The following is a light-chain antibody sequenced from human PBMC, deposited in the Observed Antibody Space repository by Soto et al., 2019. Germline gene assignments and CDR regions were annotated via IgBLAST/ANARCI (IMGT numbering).Light chain of an antibody. CDR3: QQYNNWPRT. Sequence: EIVMTQCPATLSVSPGERATLSCRASQSVSSNLAWYQQKPGQAPSLLIYGASTRATGIPARFSGSGSGTDFTLTISSLQSEDFAVYYCQQYNNWPRTFGQGTKVEIK. CDR1: QSVSSN. J-gene: IGKJ1*01. CDR2: GAS. V-gene: IGKV3-15*01.